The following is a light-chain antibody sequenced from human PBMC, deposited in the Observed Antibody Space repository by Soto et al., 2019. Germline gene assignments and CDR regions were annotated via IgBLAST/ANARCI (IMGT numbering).Light chain of an antibody. CDR1: NSYIGSNT. CDR3: VAWEDRLNGWV. V-gene: IGLV1-44*01. Sequence: QSVLIQPPSASGTPGQRVTISCSGRNSYIGSNTVSWYHQVPGTAPKVVIYSSDQRPSGVPDRLSSSKSGTSASLAISGLQSADEGDSYCVAWEDRLNGWVFGGGTTLTVL. CDR2: SSD. J-gene: IGLJ3*02.